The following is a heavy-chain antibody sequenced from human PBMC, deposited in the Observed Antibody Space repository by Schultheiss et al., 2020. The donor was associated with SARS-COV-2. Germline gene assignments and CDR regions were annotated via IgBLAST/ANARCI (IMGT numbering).Heavy chain of an antibody. CDR2: IYYSGST. D-gene: IGHD1-1*01. J-gene: IGHJ6*02. V-gene: IGHV4-61*08. Sequence: SETLSLTCTVSGGSISSGGYYWSWIRQHPGKGLEWIGYIYYSGSTNYNPSLKSRVTISVDTSKNQFSLKLSSVTAADTAVYYCARDTTYYYYGMDVWGQGTTVTVSS. CDR1: GGSISSGGYY. CDR3: ARDTTYYYYGMDV.